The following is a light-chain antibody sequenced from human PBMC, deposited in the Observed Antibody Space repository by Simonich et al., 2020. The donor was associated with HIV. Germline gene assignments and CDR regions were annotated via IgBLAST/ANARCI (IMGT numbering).Light chain of an antibody. J-gene: IGLJ3*02. CDR1: SGSIASNY. Sequence: NFMLTHPHSVSESPGKTVTISCTRSSGSIASNYVQWYQQRPGSAPTTVIYADNQKPSGVPVRFSGSIDSSSNSASLTISGPKTEDEADYYCQSYDSSNHWVFGGGTKVTVL. CDR2: ADN. CDR3: QSYDSSNHWV. V-gene: IGLV6-57*03.